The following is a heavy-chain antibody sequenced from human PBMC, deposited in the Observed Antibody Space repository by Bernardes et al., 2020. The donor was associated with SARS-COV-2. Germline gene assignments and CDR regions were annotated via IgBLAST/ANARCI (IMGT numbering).Heavy chain of an antibody. V-gene: IGHV3-21*01. D-gene: IGHD6-19*01. CDR2: LSPNSFR. Sequence: GGSLRLSCAGSGFNFSSNYMSWVRQAPGKGLEWVASLSPNSFRYYADSMKGRFTISRDNAKNSVYLQMVNLRAEDTAVYYCATGVSNSSGWFRSYFDFWGQGTLVTVSS. CDR3: ATGVSNSSGWFRSYFDF. CDR1: GFNFSSNY. J-gene: IGHJ4*02.